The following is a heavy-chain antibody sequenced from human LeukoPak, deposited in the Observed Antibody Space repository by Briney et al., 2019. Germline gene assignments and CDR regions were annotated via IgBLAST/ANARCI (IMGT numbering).Heavy chain of an antibody. CDR1: GFTFSDYW. V-gene: IGHV3-7*01. CDR2: LRPDGSDK. Sequence: GGSLRLSCTVSGFTFSDYWMTWARQAPGKGLEWVANLRPDGSDKYYVDSVKGRFTISRDNAKKLVYLQMNSLRAEDTAVYYCARDAYDDASESWGQGTLVTVSS. J-gene: IGHJ5*02. CDR3: ARDAYDDASES. D-gene: IGHD3-3*01.